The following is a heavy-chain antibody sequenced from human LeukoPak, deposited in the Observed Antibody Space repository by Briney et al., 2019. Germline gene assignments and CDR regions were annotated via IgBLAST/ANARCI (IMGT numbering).Heavy chain of an antibody. Sequence: SGPTLVSPTQILTLTCTFSGFSLSTSGVGVGWIRQPPGKALEWLALIYWNDDKRYSPSLKSRLTITKDTSKNQVVLTMTNMDPVDTATYYCAHLTYSGSYYGFDYWGQGTLVTVSS. CDR2: IYWNDDK. CDR3: AHLTYSGSYYGFDY. D-gene: IGHD1-26*01. CDR1: GFSLSTSGVG. V-gene: IGHV2-5*01. J-gene: IGHJ4*02.